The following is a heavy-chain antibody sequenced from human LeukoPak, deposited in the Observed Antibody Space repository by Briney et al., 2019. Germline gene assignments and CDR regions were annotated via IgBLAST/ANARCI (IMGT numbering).Heavy chain of an antibody. CDR1: GYTFTGYY. D-gene: IGHD6-19*01. J-gene: IGHJ3*02. Sequence: GASVKVSCKASGYTFTGYYMHWVRQAPGQGLEWMGWINPNSGGTNYAQKFQGRVTMTRDTSISTAYMELSRLRSDDTAVYYCARDTVAGTFGAFDIWGQGTMVTVSS. V-gene: IGHV1-2*02. CDR3: ARDTVAGTFGAFDI. CDR2: INPNSGGT.